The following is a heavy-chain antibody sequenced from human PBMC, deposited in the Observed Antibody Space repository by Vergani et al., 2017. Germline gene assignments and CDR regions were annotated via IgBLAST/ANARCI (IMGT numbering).Heavy chain of an antibody. CDR2: ISSSSSYI. D-gene: IGHD3-3*01. CDR3: AREAEYYDFWSGSYKNXFDP. J-gene: IGHJ5*02. CDR1: GFTFSSYC. V-gene: IGHV3-21*01. Sequence: EVQLVESGGGLVKPGGSLRLSCAASGFTFSSYCMNWVRQAPGKGLEWVSSISSSSSYIYYADSVKGRFTISRDNAKNSLYLQMNSLRAEDTAVYYCAREAEYYDFWSGSYKNXFDPWGQGTLVTVSS.